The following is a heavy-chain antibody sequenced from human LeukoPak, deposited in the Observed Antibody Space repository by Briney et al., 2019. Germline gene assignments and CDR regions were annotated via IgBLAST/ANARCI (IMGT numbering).Heavy chain of an antibody. J-gene: IGHJ5*02. CDR3: ARGSDSSGWYWINWFDP. CDR2: INPNSGGT. V-gene: IGHV1-2*02. CDR1: GYTFTGYY. Sequence: ASVKVSCKASGYTFTGYYMHWVRLAPGQGLEWMGWINPNSGGTNYAQKFQGRVTMTRDTSISTAYMELSRLRSDDTAVYYCARGSDSSGWYWINWFDPWGQGTLVTVSS. D-gene: IGHD6-19*01.